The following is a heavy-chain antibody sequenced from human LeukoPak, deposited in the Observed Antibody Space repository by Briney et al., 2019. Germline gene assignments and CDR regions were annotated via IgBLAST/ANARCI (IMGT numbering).Heavy chain of an antibody. Sequence: SQTLSLTCAISGDSVSSNSAAWNWIRQSPSRGLEWLGRTYYRSKWYNDYAVSVKSRITINPDTLKNEFSLQLNSVTPDDTAVYYCAREEEQQLVVSWFDPWGQGTLATVSS. J-gene: IGHJ5*02. V-gene: IGHV6-1*01. CDR1: GDSVSSNSAA. CDR2: TYYRSKWYN. CDR3: AREEEQQLVVSWFDP. D-gene: IGHD6-13*01.